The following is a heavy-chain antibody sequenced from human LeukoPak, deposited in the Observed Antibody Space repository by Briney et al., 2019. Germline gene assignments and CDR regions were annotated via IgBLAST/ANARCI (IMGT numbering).Heavy chain of an antibody. CDR1: GGSISSYY. D-gene: IGHD4-17*01. CDR2: IYYSGST. V-gene: IGHV4-59*12. J-gene: IGHJ6*02. CDR3: ARYYGDYNYYYYGMDV. Sequence: SETLSLTCTVSGGSISSYYWSWIRQPPGKGLEWIGYIYYSGSTNYNPSLKSRVTISVDTSKNQFSLKLSSVTAVDTAVYYCARYYGDYNYYYYGMDVWGQGTTVTVSS.